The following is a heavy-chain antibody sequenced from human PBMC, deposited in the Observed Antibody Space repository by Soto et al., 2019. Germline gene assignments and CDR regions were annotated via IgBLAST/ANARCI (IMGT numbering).Heavy chain of an antibody. CDR2: ITGSGRDT. CDR1: GFTFINNV. J-gene: IGHJ4*02. Sequence: VGSLRHSCAASGFTFINNVLSWVRQAPGKGLDWVSGITGSGRDTYYADSVKGRFTISRDNSKNMVFLQMNSLRAEDTALYYCAKNGLDNSPSAIDSWGPGTLVTAPQ. D-gene: IGHD2-8*01. CDR3: AKNGLDNSPSAIDS. V-gene: IGHV3-23*01.